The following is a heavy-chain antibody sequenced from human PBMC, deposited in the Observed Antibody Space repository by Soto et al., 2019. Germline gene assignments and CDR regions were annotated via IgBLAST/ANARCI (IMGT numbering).Heavy chain of an antibody. CDR1: GFAFSAYA. CDR2: VSGIGRTT. J-gene: IGHJ4*02. D-gene: IGHD2-15*01. CDR3: TKDVLYCGGGSCLVGPSYTFDH. Sequence: EVQLLESGGALVQPGGSLRLSCAASGFAFSAYAMNWVRHTPGKGLEWGSSVSGIGRTTYHADSVKGRFTMSIANSKDTVYLQINSLRADDTAVYYCTKDVLYCGGGSCLVGPSYTFDHWGQGTLVTVSS. V-gene: IGHV3-23*01.